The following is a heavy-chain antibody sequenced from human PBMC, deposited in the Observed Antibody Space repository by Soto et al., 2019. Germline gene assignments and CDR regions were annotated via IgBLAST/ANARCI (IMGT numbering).Heavy chain of an antibody. CDR3: ARAGAAPYYYYGLDV. J-gene: IGHJ6*02. CDR2: ISSSSSTI. V-gene: IGHV3-48*01. CDR1: GFTLSTYS. Sequence: GGSLRLSCAASGFTLSTYSMNWVRQAPGKGLEWVSYISSSSSTIYYADSAKGRFTISRDNAKNSLYLQMNSLTSDDTAIYYCARAGAAPYYYYGLDVWGQGTTVTVSS. D-gene: IGHD3-10*01.